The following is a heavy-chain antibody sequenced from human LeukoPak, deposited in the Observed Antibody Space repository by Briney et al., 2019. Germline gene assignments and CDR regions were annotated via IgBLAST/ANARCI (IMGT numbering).Heavy chain of an antibody. V-gene: IGHV4-30-4*01. CDR1: GGSISSGDSY. Sequence: PSQALSLTCTVSGGSISSGDSYWSWIRQPPGKGLEWIGYIYHSGSTYYNPSLKSRVTISVDRSKNQFSLKLSSVTAADTAVYYCARQGFRSSTSPHRAAAPFDYWGQGTLVTVSS. D-gene: IGHD2-2*01. CDR3: ARQGFRSSTSPHRAAAPFDY. CDR2: IYHSGST. J-gene: IGHJ4*02.